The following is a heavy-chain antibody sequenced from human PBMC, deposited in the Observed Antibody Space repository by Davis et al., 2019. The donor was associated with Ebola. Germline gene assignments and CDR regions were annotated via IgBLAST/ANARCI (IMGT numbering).Heavy chain of an antibody. CDR2: VYSGGNT. Sequence: PGGSLRLSCAASGFTFSSYWMSWVRQAPGKGLEWVSVVYSGGNTYYADSVKGRFTISRDNSKNTLYLQMNSLRAEDTAVYYCARDLGSCAGYYYGMDVWGQGTTVTVSS. CDR1: GFTFSSYW. V-gene: IGHV3-66*02. D-gene: IGHD2-21*01. J-gene: IGHJ6*02. CDR3: ARDLGSCAGYYYGMDV.